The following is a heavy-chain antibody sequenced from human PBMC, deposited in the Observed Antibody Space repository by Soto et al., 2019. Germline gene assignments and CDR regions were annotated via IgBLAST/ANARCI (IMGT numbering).Heavy chain of an antibody. V-gene: IGHV1-69*01. CDR1: GNIFSSYS. J-gene: IGHJ4*02. CDR3: AGLDPFYFDY. CDR2: IIPIYGSA. Sequence: QLHLVQSGAEVKKPGSSVKVSCKASGNIFSSYSISWVRQAPGQGPEWMGWIIPIYGSANYAQKFRDRVTITADESTSTAYMELSSLRSEDTDVYYCAGLDPFYFDYWGQGTLVTVSS.